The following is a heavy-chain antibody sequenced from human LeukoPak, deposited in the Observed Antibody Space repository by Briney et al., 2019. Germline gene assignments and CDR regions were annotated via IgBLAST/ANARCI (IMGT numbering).Heavy chain of an antibody. Sequence: GGSLRLSCAASGFTFSSYWMSWVRQAPGKGLEWVANLKQDGSEKNYVDSVKGRFTISRDNAKNSLYLQMNNLRAEDTAVYYCARGGGLDVWGQGATVTVSS. CDR1: GFTFSSYW. J-gene: IGHJ6*02. CDR3: ARGGGLDV. CDR2: LKQDGSEK. V-gene: IGHV3-7*04.